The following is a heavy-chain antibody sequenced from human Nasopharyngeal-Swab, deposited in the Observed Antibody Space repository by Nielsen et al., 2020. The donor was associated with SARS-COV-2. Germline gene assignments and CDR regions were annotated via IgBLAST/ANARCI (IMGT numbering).Heavy chain of an antibody. D-gene: IGHD5-18*01. V-gene: IGHV3-48*01. CDR3: ARETRIQLWFLESHMDV. J-gene: IGHJ6*03. CDR2: IWGDGTA. CDR1: GFSFSSHS. Sequence: GGSLRLSCAASGFSFSSHSMNWVRQAPGKGLEWVAHIWGDGTAHYADSVKGRFTISRDNAKNTLYLQMNSLRAEDTAVYYCARETRIQLWFLESHMDVWGKGTTVTVSS.